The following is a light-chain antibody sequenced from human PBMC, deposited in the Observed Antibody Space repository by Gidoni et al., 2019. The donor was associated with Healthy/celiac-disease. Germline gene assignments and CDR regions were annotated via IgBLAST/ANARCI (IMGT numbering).Light chain of an antibody. CDR2: SNN. J-gene: IGLJ2*01. Sequence: SVLTQPPSASGTPGQMVTISCSGSSSNIGSNTVNWYQQLPGTAPKLRIYSNNQRPSGVPDRCSGSKSGTSASLAISGLQSEDEADYYCAAWDDSLNGRVVFGGGTKLTVL. CDR1: SSNIGSNT. V-gene: IGLV1-44*01. CDR3: AAWDDSLNGRVV.